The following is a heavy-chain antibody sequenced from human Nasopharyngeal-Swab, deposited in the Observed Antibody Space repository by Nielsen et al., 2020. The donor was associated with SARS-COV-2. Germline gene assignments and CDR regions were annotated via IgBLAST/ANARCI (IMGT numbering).Heavy chain of an antibody. CDR1: GFTFSSYS. Sequence: GESLKISCAASGFTFSSYSMNWDRQAPGKGLEWVSSISSSSNYIYYADSVKGRFTISRDNAKNSLYLQMNSLRAEDTAVYYCAKVWRVWQQHCFDYWGQGTLVTVSS. D-gene: IGHD6-13*01. CDR2: ISSSSNYI. J-gene: IGHJ4*02. CDR3: AKVWRVWQQHCFDY. V-gene: IGHV3-21*01.